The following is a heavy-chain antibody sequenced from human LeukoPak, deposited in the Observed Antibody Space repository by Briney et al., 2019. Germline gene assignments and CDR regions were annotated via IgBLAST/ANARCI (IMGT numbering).Heavy chain of an antibody. J-gene: IGHJ3*02. D-gene: IGHD3-22*01. Sequence: GGSLRLSCAASGFTFTNYGMHWVRQAPGKGLEWVAVVWFDGTNKYYADSVKGRFTISRDNSKNTLYLQMNSLRAEDTAVFYCAKDLGSYDSTERLSEAFDIWGQGTLVSVSS. CDR1: GFTFTNYG. CDR2: VWFDGTNK. V-gene: IGHV3-33*06. CDR3: AKDLGSYDSTERLSEAFDI.